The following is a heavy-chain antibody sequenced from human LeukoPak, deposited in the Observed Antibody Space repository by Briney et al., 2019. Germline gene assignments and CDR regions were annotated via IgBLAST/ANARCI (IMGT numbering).Heavy chain of an antibody. D-gene: IGHD5-12*01. Sequence: KPSETLSLTCAAYSGSLSDKYWSWIRQPPGKGLEWIGEINPSGRTNYDPSLKSRVTMSIDTSKNQFSLKLSSVTAADTAVYYCARLSGYHFDYWGQGALVTVSS. J-gene: IGHJ4*02. CDR2: INPSGRT. V-gene: IGHV4-34*01. CDR1: SGSLSDKY. CDR3: ARLSGYHFDY.